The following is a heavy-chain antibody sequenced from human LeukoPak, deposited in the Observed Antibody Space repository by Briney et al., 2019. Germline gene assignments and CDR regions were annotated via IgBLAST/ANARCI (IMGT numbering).Heavy chain of an antibody. V-gene: IGHV3-43*01. CDR2: AGWAGGTT. CDR3: AKELDTMFFDY. J-gene: IGHJ4*02. Sequence: GGSLRLSCAASGFTLNNAWMSWVRQAPGKGLEWVSLAGWAGGTTFYSDSVRGRFTISRDSGRKSVYLQMNSLTTDDTAFYFCAKELDTMFFDYWGQGALVTVSS. CDR1: GFTLNNAW. D-gene: IGHD3-10*02.